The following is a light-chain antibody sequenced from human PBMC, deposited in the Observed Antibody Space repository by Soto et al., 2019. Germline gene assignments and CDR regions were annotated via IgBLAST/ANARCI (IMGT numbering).Light chain of an antibody. CDR2: AAS. CDR1: QSISSW. Sequence: DIQMTQSPSTLSASVGDRVTITCRASQSISSWLAWYQQKPGKAPKFLIYAASSLQSGVPSRFSGSGSGTDFTLTISRLEPEDFAVYYCQQYGSSPSTFGQGTKVDIK. J-gene: IGKJ1*01. CDR3: QQYGSSPST. V-gene: IGKV1-5*01.